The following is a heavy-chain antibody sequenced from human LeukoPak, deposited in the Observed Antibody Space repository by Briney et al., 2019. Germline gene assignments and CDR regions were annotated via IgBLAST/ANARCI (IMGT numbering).Heavy chain of an antibody. CDR1: GGSISSSSYY. CDR3: ARTYYYDSSGYYLFDY. J-gene: IGHJ4*02. Sequence: SETLSLTCTVSGGSISSSSYYWGWIRQPPGKGLEWIGSIYYSGSTNYNPSLKSRVTISVDTSKNQFSLKLSSVTAADTAVYYCARTYYYDSSGYYLFDYWGQGTLVTVSS. CDR2: IYYSGST. V-gene: IGHV4-39*07. D-gene: IGHD3-22*01.